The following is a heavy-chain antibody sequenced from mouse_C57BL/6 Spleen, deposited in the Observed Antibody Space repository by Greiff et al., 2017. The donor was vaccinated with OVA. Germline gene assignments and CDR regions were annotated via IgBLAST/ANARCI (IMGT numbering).Heavy chain of an antibody. Sequence: QVQLQQPGAELVKPGASVKLSCKASGYTFTSYWMYWVKRRPGRGLEWIGRIDPNSGGNKYNEKFKSKATLTVDKPSSTAYMQLSSLTSEDSAVYYCARVSANYYCSFYAMDYWGQGTSVTVSS. J-gene: IGHJ4*01. V-gene: IGHV1-72*01. D-gene: IGHD1-1*01. CDR2: IDPNSGGN. CDR1: GYTFTSYW. CDR3: ARVSANYYCSFYAMDY.